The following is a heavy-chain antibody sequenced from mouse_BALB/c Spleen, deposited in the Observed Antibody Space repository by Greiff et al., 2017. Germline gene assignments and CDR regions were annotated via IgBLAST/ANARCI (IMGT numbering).Heavy chain of an antibody. J-gene: IGHJ2*01. CDR2: IDPETGGT. Sequence: VQLVESGAELVRPGASVTLSCKASGYTFTDYEMHWVKQTPVHGLEWIGAIDPETGGTAYNQKFKGKATLTADKSSSTAYMELRSLTSEDSAVYYCTRGLLDYWGQGTTLTVSS. D-gene: IGHD2-2*01. V-gene: IGHV1-15*01. CDR3: TRGLLDY. CDR1: GYTFTDYE.